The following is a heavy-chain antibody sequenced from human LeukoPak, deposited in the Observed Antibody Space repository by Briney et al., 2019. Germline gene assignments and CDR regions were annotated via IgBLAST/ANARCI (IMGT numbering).Heavy chain of an antibody. CDR3: ARHLIHATGYYGGPFDY. Sequence: ASETLSLTCTVSGGSINSGDYYWVWIRQPPEKGLEWIGTIYYSGNTYYNPSLKSRVSISVDTSKNQFSLKLSSVTAADTAVYYCARHLIHATGYYGGPFDYWGQGTLVSVSS. D-gene: IGHD3-9*01. CDR1: GGSINSGDYY. CDR2: IYYSGNT. V-gene: IGHV4-39*01. J-gene: IGHJ4*02.